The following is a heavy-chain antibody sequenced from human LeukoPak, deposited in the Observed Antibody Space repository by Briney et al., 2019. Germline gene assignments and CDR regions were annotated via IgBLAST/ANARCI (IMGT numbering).Heavy chain of an antibody. CDR2: IFSSGTT. V-gene: IGHV4-39*01. J-gene: IGHJ4*02. Sequence: SETLSLTCSVSGGSISSSSHYWGWIRQPPGKGLEWIGHIFSSGTTYYNPSLQSRVTISADTSKNQFSLKVNSVSAADTAVYYCARRNSCWPFDWWGPGSLVTVSS. D-gene: IGHD6-19*01. CDR1: GGSISSSSHY. CDR3: ARRNSCWPFDW.